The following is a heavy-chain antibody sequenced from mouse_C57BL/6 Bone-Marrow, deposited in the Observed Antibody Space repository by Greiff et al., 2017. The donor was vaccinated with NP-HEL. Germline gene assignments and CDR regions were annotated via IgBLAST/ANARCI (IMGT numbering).Heavy chain of an antibody. CDR3: TTDDYYWYVDV. J-gene: IGHJ1*03. CDR1: GFNFKDDY. CDR2: IDPENGDT. D-gene: IGHD2-4*01. Sequence: VQLKQSGAELVRPGASVKLSCTASGFNFKDDYMHWVKQRPEQGLEWIGWIDPENGDTEYASKFQGKATITADTSSNTAYLQLSSLTSEDTAVYYCTTDDYYWYVDVWGRGNTITVSS. V-gene: IGHV14-4*01.